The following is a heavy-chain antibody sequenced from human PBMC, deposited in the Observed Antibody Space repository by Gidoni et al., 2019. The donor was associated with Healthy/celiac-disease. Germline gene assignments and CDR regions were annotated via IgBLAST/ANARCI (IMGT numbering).Heavy chain of an antibody. Sequence: QAPLVQSGAEGKKPGASVKVSCRAPGYTFTSYGISWVRQAPGQGLEWMGWISAYNGNTNYAQKLQGRVTMTTDTSTSTAYMELRSLRSDDTAVYYCARLYCSGGSCYSHFDYWGQGTLVTVSS. CDR1: GYTFTSYG. CDR3: ARLYCSGGSCYSHFDY. CDR2: ISAYNGNT. D-gene: IGHD2-15*01. V-gene: IGHV1-18*01. J-gene: IGHJ4*02.